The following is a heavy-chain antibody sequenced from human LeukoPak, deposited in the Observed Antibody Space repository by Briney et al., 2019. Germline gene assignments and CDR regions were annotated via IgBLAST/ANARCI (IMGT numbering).Heavy chain of an antibody. D-gene: IGHD3-3*01. Sequence: PGGSLRLSXAASGFTFSSYAMSWVRQPPGKGLEWVSAISGSGGSTYYADSVKGRFTISRDNSKNTLYLQMNSLRAEDTAVYYCAKGGDFWSEIDYWGQGTLVTVSS. CDR2: ISGSGGST. CDR1: GFTFSSYA. CDR3: AKGGDFWSEIDY. J-gene: IGHJ4*02. V-gene: IGHV3-23*01.